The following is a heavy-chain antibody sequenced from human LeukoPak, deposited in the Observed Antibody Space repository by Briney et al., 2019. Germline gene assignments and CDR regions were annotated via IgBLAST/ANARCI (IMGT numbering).Heavy chain of an antibody. Sequence: GGSLRLSCATSGFSFRNSWMSWVRQAPGKGLEWVDRIKSKTDGGTTDYAAPVKGRFTISRDDSKNTLYLQMNSLKTEDTAVYYCTTPEMDPYYFDYWGRGTLVTVSS. J-gene: IGHJ4*02. D-gene: IGHD2-8*01. CDR3: TTPEMDPYYFDY. CDR2: IKSKTDGGTT. CDR1: GFSFRNSW. V-gene: IGHV3-15*01.